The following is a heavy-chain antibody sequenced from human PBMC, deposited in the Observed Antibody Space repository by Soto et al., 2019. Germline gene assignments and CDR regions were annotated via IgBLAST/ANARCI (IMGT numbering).Heavy chain of an antibody. Sequence: QVHLVESGGGVVQPGRSLRLSCAASGFTFRSYGMHWVRQAPGKGLEWMAVISSDGNNKDYADSVKGRFTISRDNSQNTVYLQMNSLRPEDTALYDCAKGRQRFPSVRGNAFDIWGQGTVVTVSS. D-gene: IGHD3-10*02. CDR2: ISSDGNNK. V-gene: IGHV3-30*18. CDR1: GFTFRSYG. CDR3: AKGRQRFPSVRGNAFDI. J-gene: IGHJ3*02.